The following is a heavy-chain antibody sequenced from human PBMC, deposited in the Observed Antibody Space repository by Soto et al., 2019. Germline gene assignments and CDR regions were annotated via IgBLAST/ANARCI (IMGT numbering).Heavy chain of an antibody. CDR2: IWYDGSNK. Sequence: QVQLVESGGGVVQPGRSLGLSCVASGFTFSNYGMHWVRQAPGKGPEWVAVIWYDGSNKDYADSVKGRFTISRDNSRNTLYLQMNSLRAEDTAVYYCASALETGDYWGQGTLVTVSS. CDR1: GFTFSNYG. J-gene: IGHJ4*02. V-gene: IGHV3-33*01. CDR3: ASALETGDY. D-gene: IGHD3-10*01.